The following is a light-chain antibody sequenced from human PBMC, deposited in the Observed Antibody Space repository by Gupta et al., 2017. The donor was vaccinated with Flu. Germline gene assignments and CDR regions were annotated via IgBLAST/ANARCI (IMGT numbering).Light chain of an antibody. V-gene: IGKV1-39*01. Sequence: DIQITQSPSSLSASVGDRVTITCRASQSISSYLNWYQQKPGKAPKLLIYAASSLQSGIPSRFTGSGSGTDFTLTISRLQPEDFATYYCQQSDSTPMTFGQGTKVEIK. CDR2: AAS. J-gene: IGKJ1*01. CDR1: QSISSY. CDR3: QQSDSTPMT.